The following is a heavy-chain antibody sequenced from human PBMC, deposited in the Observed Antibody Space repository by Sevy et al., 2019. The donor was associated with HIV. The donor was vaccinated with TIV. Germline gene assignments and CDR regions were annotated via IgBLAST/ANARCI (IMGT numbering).Heavy chain of an antibody. D-gene: IGHD3-3*01. V-gene: IGHV4-30-4*01. CDR3: ARAAPTRILLGWFTPPRGAFDI. CDR1: GGSISSGDYY. J-gene: IGHJ3*02. CDR2: IYYSGST. Sequence: SETLSLTCTVSGGSISSGDYYWSWIRQPPGKGLEWIGYIYYSGSTYYNPSLKCRVTISVDTSKNQFSLKLSTVTAADTSVYYCARAAPTRILLGWFTPPRGAFDIWGQGTMVTVSS.